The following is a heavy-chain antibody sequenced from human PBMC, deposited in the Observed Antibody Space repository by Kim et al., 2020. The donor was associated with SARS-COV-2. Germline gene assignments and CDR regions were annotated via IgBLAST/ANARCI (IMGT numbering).Heavy chain of an antibody. V-gene: IGHV3-30*04. Sequence: GGSLRLSCAASGFTFSAHALHWVRQAPGKGLEWVALIAHDGSHISYPDSVKGRFIISRDNTKSSLYPQMNSLRPEDTAVYYCLAEIGGRSFDHWGQGTLVTVSS. CDR1: GFTFSAHA. J-gene: IGHJ4*02. D-gene: IGHD2-15*01. CDR3: LAEIGGRSFDH. CDR2: IAHDGSHI.